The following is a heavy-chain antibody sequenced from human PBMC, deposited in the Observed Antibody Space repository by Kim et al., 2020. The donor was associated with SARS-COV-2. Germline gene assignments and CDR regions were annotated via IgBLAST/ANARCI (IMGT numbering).Heavy chain of an antibody. CDR3: ERHKSYYGIYV. J-gene: IGHJ6*02. Sequence: SETLSLTCTVSGGSISSSSYYWGWIRQPPGKGLEYIAYVYYRGSTYYNPSLKSRVTISIDTSKNQFSLKLGSVTAAATALYYCERHKSYYGIYVGGQGTT. CDR1: GGSISSSSYY. V-gene: IGHV4-39*01. CDR2: VYYRGST. D-gene: IGHD3-16*01.